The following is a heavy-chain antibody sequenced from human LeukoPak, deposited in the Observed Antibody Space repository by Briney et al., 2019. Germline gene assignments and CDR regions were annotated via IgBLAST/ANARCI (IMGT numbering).Heavy chain of an antibody. J-gene: IGHJ4*02. CDR3: AGPTYMSATGYFDY. V-gene: IGHV4-59*02. CDR2: MYYGGSS. D-gene: IGHD1-1*01. CDR1: GGSVSHYY. Sequence: SETLSLTCNVSGGSVSHYYWSWIRQPPGKGLEWIGYMYYGGSSNYNPSLTSRVTISIDTSKNQFSLKLNSVTAADTAVYYCAGPTYMSATGYFDYWGQGILVTVSS.